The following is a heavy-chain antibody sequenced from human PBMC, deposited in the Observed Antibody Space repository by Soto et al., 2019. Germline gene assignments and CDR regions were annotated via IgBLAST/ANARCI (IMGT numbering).Heavy chain of an antibody. CDR3: ASAGTLVINRGACDS. V-gene: IGHV1-69*18. J-gene: IGHJ3*02. Sequence: QVQLVQSGAEVKQPGSSVKVSCKASRGALSSYAITWVRQAPGQGLDWMGRVIPIYGTQNYAQKVKGRLSLTVDASKSTAYLERSGLRSEDTAVDFVASAGTLVINRGACDSWGQGTVVPVSS. CDR1: RGALSSYA. D-gene: IGHD1-1*01. CDR2: VIPIYGTQ.